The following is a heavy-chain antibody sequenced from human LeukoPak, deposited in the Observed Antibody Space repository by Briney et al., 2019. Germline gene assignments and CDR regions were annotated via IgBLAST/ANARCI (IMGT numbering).Heavy chain of an antibody. D-gene: IGHD2-15*01. CDR3: ARGIVVVVAAKTDYYYYYYMDV. V-gene: IGHV4-38-2*01. CDR1: GYSISSGYY. Sequence: SETLSLTCAVSGYSISSGYYWGWIRQPPGKGLEWIGRIYTSGSTNYNPSLKSRVTISVDTSKNQFSLKLSSVTAADTAVYYCARGIVVVVAAKTDYYYYYYMDVWGKGTTVTVSS. J-gene: IGHJ6*03. CDR2: IYTSGST.